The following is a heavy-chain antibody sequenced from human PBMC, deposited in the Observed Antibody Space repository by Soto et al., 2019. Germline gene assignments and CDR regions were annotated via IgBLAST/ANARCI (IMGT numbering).Heavy chain of an antibody. J-gene: IGHJ4*02. Sequence: GGSLRLSCVASGFTFRDYGMHWVRQAPGKGLEWVAGISHHGLKEHYADSVKGRFTISRDNSKKTVYLQLNSLRGDDTAVYYCAKDWVGGSNKYYFEYWGQGTLVTVSS. V-gene: IGHV3-30*18. D-gene: IGHD1-26*01. CDR3: AKDWVGGSNKYYFEY. CDR2: ISHHGLKE. CDR1: GFTFRDYG.